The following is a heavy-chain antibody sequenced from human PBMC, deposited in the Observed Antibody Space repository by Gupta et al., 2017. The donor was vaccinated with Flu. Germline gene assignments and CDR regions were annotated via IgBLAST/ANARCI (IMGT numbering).Heavy chain of an antibody. Sequence: EVQLVESGGGLVHPGGSLRLSCAASGFPFSSYEMNWVRQAPGEGREWISYISGSGDNIFDADAGKGRFYISRDNAKNSMYLQMNSMRAEDTAVYYCTRSMSGLVGWFDPWGQGALVTVSS. J-gene: IGHJ5*02. CDR3: TRSMSGLVGWFDP. CDR1: GFPFSSYE. D-gene: IGHD1-26*01. CDR2: ISGSGDNI. V-gene: IGHV3-48*03.